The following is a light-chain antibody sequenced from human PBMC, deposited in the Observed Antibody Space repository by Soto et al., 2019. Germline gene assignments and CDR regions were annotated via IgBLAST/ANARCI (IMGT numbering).Light chain of an antibody. J-gene: IGKJ1*01. CDR2: DAA. V-gene: IGKV3-11*01. Sequence: EIVLTQSPATLALSPGERAALSCRASQSVSNYFAWYQQKPGQAPRLLIYDAAKRAAGIPDRFSGSGSGTDFTLTISSIEPEDFGVYDCQQRTNWPTKWKFGQGAKVEIK. CDR1: QSVSNY. CDR3: QQRTNWPTKWK.